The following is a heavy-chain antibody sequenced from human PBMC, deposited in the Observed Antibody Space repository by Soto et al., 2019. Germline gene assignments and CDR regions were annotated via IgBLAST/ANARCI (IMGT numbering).Heavy chain of an antibody. V-gene: IGHV4-59*12. D-gene: IGHD3-9*01. Sequence: PSETLSLTCTVSGGSISSYYWSWIRQPPGKGLEWIGYIYYSGSTNYNPSLKSRVTISVDTSKNHFSLKLTSVTAADTAVYYCARVESTAGYVYNDYWGQGTLLTVSS. CDR3: ARVESTAGYVYNDY. CDR2: IYYSGST. CDR1: GGSISSYY. J-gene: IGHJ4*02.